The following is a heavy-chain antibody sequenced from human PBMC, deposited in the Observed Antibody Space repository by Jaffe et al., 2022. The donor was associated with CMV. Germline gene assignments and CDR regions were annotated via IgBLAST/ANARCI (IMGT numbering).Heavy chain of an antibody. D-gene: IGHD3-22*01. J-gene: IGHJ5*02. Sequence: VLLQESGPGLVKPSETLSLTCTVSGASISGYYWHWIRQPPGKGLEWIGYIYNSGSANYSPSLNSRVTISVDTSQNQFSLRLKSVTAADTAVYYCARGGPLTTMIEGELDHWGQGTLATVSS. CDR1: GASISGYY. CDR3: ARGGPLTTMIEGELDH. CDR2: IYNSGSA. V-gene: IGHV4-4*09.